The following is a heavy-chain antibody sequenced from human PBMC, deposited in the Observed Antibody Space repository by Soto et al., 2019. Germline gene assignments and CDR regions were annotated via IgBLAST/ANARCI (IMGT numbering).Heavy chain of an antibody. CDR3: AALTYYDFWSGQDNFDY. J-gene: IGHJ4*02. V-gene: IGHV1-69*13. Sequence: SVKVSCKASGGTFSSYAISWVRQAPGQGLEWMGGIIPIFGTANYAQKFQGRVTITADESTSTAYMELSSLRSEDTAVYYCAALTYYDFWSGQDNFDYWGQGTLVTSP. CDR1: GGTFSSYA. CDR2: IIPIFGTA. D-gene: IGHD3-3*01.